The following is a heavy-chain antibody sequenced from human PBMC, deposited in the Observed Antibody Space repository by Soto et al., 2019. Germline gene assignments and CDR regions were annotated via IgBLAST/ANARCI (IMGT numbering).Heavy chain of an antibody. CDR1: GYTFTSYA. V-gene: IGHV1-3*01. J-gene: IGHJ4*02. CDR3: ARPKRDYNWNEYYFDY. CDR2: INAGNGNT. D-gene: IGHD1-20*01. Sequence: GASVKVSCKASGYTFTSYAMHWVRQAPGQRLEWMGWINAGNGNTKYSQKFQGRVTITRDTSASTAYMELSSLRSEDTAVYYCARPKRDYNWNEYYFDYWGQGTLVTVSS.